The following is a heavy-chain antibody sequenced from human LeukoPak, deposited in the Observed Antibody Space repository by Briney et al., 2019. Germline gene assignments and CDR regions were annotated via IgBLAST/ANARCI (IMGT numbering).Heavy chain of an antibody. J-gene: IGHJ5*02. CDR2: IYHSGST. D-gene: IGHD2-15*01. Sequence: SETLSPTCAVSGGSISSGGYSWSWIRQPPGKGLEWIGYIYHSGSTYYNPSLKSRVTMSVDRSKNQFSLKLSSVTAADTAVYYCARSVVAAIGGWFDPWGQGTLVTVSS. V-gene: IGHV4-30-2*01. CDR3: ARSVVAAIGGWFDP. CDR1: GGSISSGGYS.